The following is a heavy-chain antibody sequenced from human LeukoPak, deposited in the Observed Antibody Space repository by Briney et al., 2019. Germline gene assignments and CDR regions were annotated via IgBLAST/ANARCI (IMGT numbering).Heavy chain of an antibody. D-gene: IGHD4-17*01. CDR3: ARDLYGDYSPDY. CDR2: IHSSSSYI. Sequence: GGSLRLSCAASGFTFSSYSMNWVRQAPGKGLEWVSSIHSSSSYIYYADSVKGRFTISRDNAKNSLYLQMNSLRAEDTAVYYCARDLYGDYSPDYWGQGTLVTVSS. J-gene: IGHJ4*02. CDR1: GFTFSSYS. V-gene: IGHV3-21*01.